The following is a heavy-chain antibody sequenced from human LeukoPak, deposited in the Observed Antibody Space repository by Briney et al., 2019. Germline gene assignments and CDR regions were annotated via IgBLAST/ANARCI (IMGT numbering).Heavy chain of an antibody. D-gene: IGHD3-10*01. CDR3: ARGTITMVRGVITR. V-gene: IGHV3-23*01. CDR1: GFSFSNYG. CDR2: VSASGAST. Sequence: GGSLRLSCAASGFSFSNYGMSWVRQAPGKGLEWVSGVSASGASTYSEDSVKGRFIISRDNSKNMVFLQMNSLRAEDTAVYYCARGTITMVRGVITRWGQGTLVAVSS. J-gene: IGHJ4*02.